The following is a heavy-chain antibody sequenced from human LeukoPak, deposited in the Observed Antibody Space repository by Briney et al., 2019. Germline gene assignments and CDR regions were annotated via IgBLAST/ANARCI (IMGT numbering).Heavy chain of an antibody. J-gene: IGHJ3*02. CDR2: FYSGGST. V-gene: IGHV3-66*01. CDR1: GFTVSSNY. D-gene: IGHD2-15*01. CDR3: ARKLLLSTALAAFDI. Sequence: PGGPLRLSYAASGFTVSSNYVSWVRQAPGKGLEWVSVFYSGGSTYYADFVKGRFTISRDNSKNTLYLQMNSLRAEDTAVYYCARKLLLSTALAAFDIWGQGTMVTVSS.